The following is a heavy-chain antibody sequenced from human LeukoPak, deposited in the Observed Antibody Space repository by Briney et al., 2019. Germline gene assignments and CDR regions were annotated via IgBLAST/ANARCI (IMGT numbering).Heavy chain of an antibody. CDR2: IRYDGSNK. D-gene: IGHD4-17*01. J-gene: IGHJ6*02. CDR1: GFTFSSYG. V-gene: IGHV3-30*02. CDR3: AKDATVIVRTVTTPHDYYYGMDV. Sequence: GGSLRLSCAASGFTFSSYGMHWVRQAPGKGLEWVAFIRYDGSNKYYADPVKGRFTISRDNSKNTLYLQMNSLRAEDTAVYYCAKDATVIVRTVTTPHDYYYGMDVWGQGTTVTVSS.